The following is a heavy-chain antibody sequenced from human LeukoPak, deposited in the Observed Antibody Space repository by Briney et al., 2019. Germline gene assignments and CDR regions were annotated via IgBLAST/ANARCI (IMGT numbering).Heavy chain of an antibody. Sequence: GGSLRLSCAASGFTFSTYAMTWVRQAPGKGLEWVSTISGSGGSTFYTDSVKGRFTISRDNSKNTLSLQMNSLRAEDTAVYYCAKGRGLRYLDWLSIWGQGTLVTVSS. V-gene: IGHV3-23*01. CDR2: ISGSGGST. D-gene: IGHD3-9*01. CDR3: AKGRGLRYLDWLSI. J-gene: IGHJ4*02. CDR1: GFTFSTYA.